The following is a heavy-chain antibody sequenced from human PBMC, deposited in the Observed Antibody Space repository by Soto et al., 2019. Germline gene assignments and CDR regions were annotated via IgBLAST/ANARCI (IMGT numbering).Heavy chain of an antibody. D-gene: IGHD2-15*01. CDR2: INPNSGGT. J-gene: IGHJ6*02. V-gene: IGHV1-2*04. CDR3: ARVGAAPGYYYGMDV. Sequence: QVQLVQSGAEVKKPGASVKVSCKASGYTFTGYYMHWVRQAPGQGLEWMGWINPNSGGTNYAQKFQGWVTMTRDTSISTASMELSRLRSDDTAVYYCARVGAAPGYYYGMDVWGQGTTVTVSS. CDR1: GYTFTGYY.